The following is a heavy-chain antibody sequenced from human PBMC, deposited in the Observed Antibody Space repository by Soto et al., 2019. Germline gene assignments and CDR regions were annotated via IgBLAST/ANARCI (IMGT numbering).Heavy chain of an antibody. CDR3: AKELAFGDFWRGLEY. V-gene: IGHV3-30*18. Sequence: QVQLVESGGGVVQPGRSLRLSCAASGFSFSTYAMHWVRQAPGKGLAWVAVISHDGNIKRYADFVEGRFIVFRDNSNNKLFLQMESLKVDDTAVYYCAKELAFGDFWRGLEYWRHGALVAVAS. J-gene: IGHJ4*01. CDR1: GFSFSTYA. CDR2: ISHDGNIK. D-gene: IGHD3-3*01.